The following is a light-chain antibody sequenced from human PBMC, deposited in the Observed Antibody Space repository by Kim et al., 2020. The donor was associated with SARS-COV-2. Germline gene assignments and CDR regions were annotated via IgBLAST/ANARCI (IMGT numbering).Light chain of an antibody. J-gene: IGLJ1*01. CDR2: EVS. CDR1: SSDVGSYNL. CDR3: CSYAADSTYV. V-gene: IGLV2-23*02. Sequence: GASITLSCTGTSSDVGSYNLVSWYQQHPGKAPKLMIYEVSKRPSGVSNRFSGSKSGNTASLTISGIQAEDEADYYCCSYAADSTYVFGTGTKVTVL.